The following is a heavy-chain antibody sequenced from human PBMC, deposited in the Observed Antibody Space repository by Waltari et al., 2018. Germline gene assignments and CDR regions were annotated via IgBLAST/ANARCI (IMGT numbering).Heavy chain of an antibody. CDR3: ASTVYYDSSGWTYYFDY. CDR1: VGSISSSSYY. D-gene: IGHD3-22*01. V-gene: IGHV4-39*01. CDR2: IYYSGSN. J-gene: IGHJ4*02. Sequence: QLQLQESGPGLVKPSETLSLTCTVSVGSISSSSYYWGWIRQPPGKGVEWNGSIYYSGSNYSNPSLKSRVTISVDTSKNQFSLKLGSVTAADTAVYYCASTVYYDSSGWTYYFDYWGQGTLVTVSS.